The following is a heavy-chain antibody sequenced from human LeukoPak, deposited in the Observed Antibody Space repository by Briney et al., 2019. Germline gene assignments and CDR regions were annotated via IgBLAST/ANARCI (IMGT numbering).Heavy chain of an antibody. CDR3: ARVPDGYNKYYYYYYMDV. Sequence: SETLSLTCTVSGGSISSHYWSWIRQPPGKGLEWIGYIYYSGSTNYNPSLKSRVTISVDTSKNQFSLKLSSVTAADTAVYYCARVPDGYNKYYYYYYMDVWGKGTTVTLSS. CDR2: IYYSGST. D-gene: IGHD5-24*01. V-gene: IGHV4-59*11. J-gene: IGHJ6*03. CDR1: GGSISSHY.